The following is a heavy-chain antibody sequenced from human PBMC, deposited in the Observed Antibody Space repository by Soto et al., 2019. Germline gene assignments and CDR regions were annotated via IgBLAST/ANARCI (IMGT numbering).Heavy chain of an antibody. V-gene: IGHV4-34*01. D-gene: IGHD2-15*01. J-gene: IGHJ6*03. Sequence: SETLSLTCAVYGGSFSGYYWSWIRQPPGKGLEWIGEINHSGSTNYNPSLKSRVTISVDTSKNQFSLKLGSVTAADTAVYYCARLVVVAATRYYYYYMDVWGKGTTVTVSS. CDR2: INHSGST. CDR3: ARLVVVAATRYYYYYMDV. CDR1: GGSFSGYY.